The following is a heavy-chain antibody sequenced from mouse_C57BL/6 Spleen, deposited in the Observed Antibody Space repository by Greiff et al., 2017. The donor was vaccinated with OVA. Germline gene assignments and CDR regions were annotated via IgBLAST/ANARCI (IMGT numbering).Heavy chain of an antibody. CDR3: ARYCYGSRAMDY. V-gene: IGHV1-55*01. D-gene: IGHD1-1*01. CDR1: GYTFTSYW. J-gene: IGHJ4*01. Sequence: QVQLKQPGAELVKPGASVKMSCKASGYTFTSYWITWVKQRPGQGLEWIGDIYPGSGSTNYNEKFKSKATLTVDTSSSTAYMQLSSLTSEDSAVYDGARYCYGSRAMDYWGQGTSVTVSS. CDR2: IYPGSGST.